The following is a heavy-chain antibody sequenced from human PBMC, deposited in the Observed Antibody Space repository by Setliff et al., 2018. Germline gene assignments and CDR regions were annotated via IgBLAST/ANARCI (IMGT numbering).Heavy chain of an antibody. CDR2: ISGSGDAT. CDR1: GFTFSSYA. V-gene: IGHV3-23*01. D-gene: IGHD1-7*01. J-gene: IGHJ4*02. CDR3: AKGKNWNYVPGDYFDF. Sequence: GGSLRLSCAASGFTFSSYAMTWVRQAPGKGLEWVSAISGSGDATYYADSVKGRFTISRDNSKNTLYLQMNSLRAEDTAIYYCAKGKNWNYVPGDYFDFWGQGTLVTVS.